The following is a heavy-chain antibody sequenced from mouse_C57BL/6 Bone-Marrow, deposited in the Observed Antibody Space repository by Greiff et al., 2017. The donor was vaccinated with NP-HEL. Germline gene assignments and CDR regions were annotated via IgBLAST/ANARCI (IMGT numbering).Heavy chain of an antibody. CDR1: GYAFSSYW. CDR3: ARCSSGYGYFDV. CDR2: IYPGDGDT. Sequence: QVQLQQSGAELVKPGASVKISCKASGYAFSSYWMNWVKQRPGKGLEWIGQIYPGDGDTNYNGKFKGKATLTADKSSSTAYMQLSSLTSEDSAVYFCARCSSGYGYFDVWGTGTTVTVSS. D-gene: IGHD3-2*02. J-gene: IGHJ1*03. V-gene: IGHV1-80*01.